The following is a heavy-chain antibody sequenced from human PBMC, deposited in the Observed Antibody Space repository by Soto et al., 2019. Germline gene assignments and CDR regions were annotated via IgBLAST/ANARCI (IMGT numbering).Heavy chain of an antibody. V-gene: IGHV3-11*05. D-gene: IGHD7-27*01. CDR3: VKGRNWASGSDY. CDR2: INSRSSST. Sequence: GGSLRLSCAASGFTFGDYYMSWIRQAPGKGLEWVSYINSRSSSTNYADSVKGRFTISRDNAKNLLYLQMSSLTVEDTAVYYCVKGRNWASGSDYRGQGTLVTVSS. CDR1: GFTFGDYY. J-gene: IGHJ4*02.